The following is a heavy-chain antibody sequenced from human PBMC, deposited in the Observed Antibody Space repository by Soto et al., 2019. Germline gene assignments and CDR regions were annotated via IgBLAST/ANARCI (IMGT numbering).Heavy chain of an antibody. J-gene: IGHJ4*02. D-gene: IGHD5-18*01. CDR1: GGSISSDY. CDR3: ARSLRGYSYVPFDY. CDR2: VYHSGST. Sequence: TLSLTCTVSGGSISSDYWSWMRQPPGKGLEWIGYVYHSGSTNYNPSLKSRVTISVDTSKNEFSLKVSSVTAADTAVYYCARSLRGYSYVPFDYWGQGTLVTVSS. V-gene: IGHV4-59*01.